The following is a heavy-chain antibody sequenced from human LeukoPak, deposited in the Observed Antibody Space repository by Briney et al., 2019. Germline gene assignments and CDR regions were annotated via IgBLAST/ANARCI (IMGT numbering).Heavy chain of an antibody. CDR2: ISSSSSTI. Sequence: GGSLRLSCAASGLTISSYSMNWVRQAPGKGLQWVSYISSSSSTIYYADSVKGRFTISRDNSKNTLYLQMNSLRAEDTAVYYCARGQLWFGESRPLDYWGQGTLVTVSS. CDR3: ARGQLWFGESRPLDY. J-gene: IGHJ4*02. CDR1: GLTISSYS. V-gene: IGHV3-48*01. D-gene: IGHD3-10*01.